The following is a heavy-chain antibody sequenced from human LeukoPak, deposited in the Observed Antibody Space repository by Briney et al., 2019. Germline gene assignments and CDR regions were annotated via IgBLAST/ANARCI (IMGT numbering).Heavy chain of an antibody. Sequence: GGSLRLSCAASGFTFSSYWMTWVRQAPGKGLEWVANIKQDGSEKYFVDSVKGRFTISRDNAKNSLYLQMNSLRAEDTAVYYCAKSQGTIATYFDYWGQGSLVTVSS. J-gene: IGHJ4*02. CDR1: GFTFSSYW. V-gene: IGHV3-7*03. D-gene: IGHD2-21*01. CDR3: AKSQGTIATYFDY. CDR2: IKQDGSEK.